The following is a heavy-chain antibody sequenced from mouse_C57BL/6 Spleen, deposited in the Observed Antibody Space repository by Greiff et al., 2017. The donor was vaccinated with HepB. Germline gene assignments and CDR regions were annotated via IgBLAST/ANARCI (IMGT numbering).Heavy chain of an antibody. CDR1: GYTFTSYW. CDR3: AKLGRVAY. D-gene: IGHD4-1*01. V-gene: IGHV1-50*01. CDR2: IDPSDSYT. J-gene: IGHJ3*01. Sequence: QVHVKQPGAELVKPGASVKLSCKASGYTFTSYWMQWVKQRPGQGLEWIGEIDPSDSYTNYNQKFKGKATLTVDTSSSTAYMQLSSLTSEDSAVYYCAKLGRVAYWGQGTLVTVSA.